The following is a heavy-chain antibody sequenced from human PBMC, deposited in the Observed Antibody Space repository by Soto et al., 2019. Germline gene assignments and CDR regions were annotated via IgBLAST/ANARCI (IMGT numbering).Heavy chain of an antibody. CDR3: AREAKPLKYYFDY. CDR2: INAGNGNT. V-gene: IGHV1-3*01. Sequence: ASVKVSCKASGYTFTSYAMHWVRQAPGQRLEWTGWINAGNGNTKYSQKFQGRVTITRDTSASTAYMELSSLRSEDTAVYYCAREAKPLKYYFDYWGQGTLVTVSS. J-gene: IGHJ4*02. CDR1: GYTFTSYA.